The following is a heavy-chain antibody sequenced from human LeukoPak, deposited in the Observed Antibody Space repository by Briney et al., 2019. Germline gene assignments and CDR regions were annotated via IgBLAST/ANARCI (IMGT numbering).Heavy chain of an antibody. D-gene: IGHD6-13*01. J-gene: IGHJ4*02. V-gene: IGHV1-69*13. CDR2: IIPIFGTA. CDR1: GATFSSYA. Sequence: ASVKVSCKASGATFSSYAISWVRQAPGQGLEWMGGIIPIFGTANYAQKFQGRVTITADESTSTAYMELSSLRSEDTAVYYCARGVAAAVPHYFDYWGQGTLVTVYS. CDR3: ARGVAAAVPHYFDY.